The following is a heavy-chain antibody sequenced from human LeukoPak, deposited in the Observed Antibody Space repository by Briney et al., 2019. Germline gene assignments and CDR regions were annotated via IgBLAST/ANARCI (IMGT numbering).Heavy chain of an antibody. CDR1: GGSISGYY. CDR2: IYYSGST. Sequence: SKTLSLTCTVSGGSISGYYRSWIRQPPGKGLEWIGYIYYSGSTNYNPSLKSRVTISVDTSKNQFSLKLSSVTAADTAVYYCARGVGASEYYFDYWGQGTLVTVSS. V-gene: IGHV4-59*01. CDR3: ARGVGASEYYFDY. J-gene: IGHJ4*02. D-gene: IGHD1-26*01.